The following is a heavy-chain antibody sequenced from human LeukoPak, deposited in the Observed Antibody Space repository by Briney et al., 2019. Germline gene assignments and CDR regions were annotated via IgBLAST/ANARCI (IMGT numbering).Heavy chain of an antibody. CDR3: AKGPPFDY. CDR1: GFTFSSYG. Sequence: PGRSLRLSCAASGFTFSSYGMHWVRQAPGKGLEWVAVISYDGSNKYYADSAKGRFTISRDNSKNTLYLQMNSLRAEDTAVYYCAKGPPFDYWGQGTLVTVSS. CDR2: ISYDGSNK. J-gene: IGHJ4*02. V-gene: IGHV3-30*18.